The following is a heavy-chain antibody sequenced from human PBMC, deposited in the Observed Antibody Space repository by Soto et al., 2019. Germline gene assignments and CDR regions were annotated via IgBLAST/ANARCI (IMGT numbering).Heavy chain of an antibody. CDR2: INPSGDST. V-gene: IGHV1-46*03. J-gene: IGHJ4*02. Sequence: ASVKVSCKASGYTFTCFYMYWVRQAPGQGLEWMGVINPSGDSTGYAQQFQGRVTMTRDTSTSTVYMELSSLRSEDTAVYYCAREPHSQYYFDYWGQGTLVTVSS. CDR1: GYTFTCFY. CDR3: AREPHSQYYFDY. D-gene: IGHD2-15*01.